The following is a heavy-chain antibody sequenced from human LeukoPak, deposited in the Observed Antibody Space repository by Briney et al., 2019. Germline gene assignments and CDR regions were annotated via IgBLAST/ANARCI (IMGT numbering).Heavy chain of an antibody. J-gene: IGHJ4*02. Sequence: SETLSLTCTVSGGSINSSTYYWGWIRRPPGKGLEWIGSIYYSGSTYYNPSLKSRVTVSVDTSKNQFSLKLSSVTAADTALYYCVRGSTLRHYQYWGQGTLVTVSS. CDR1: GGSINSSTYY. CDR2: IYYSGST. D-gene: IGHD4-17*01. CDR3: VRGSTLRHYQY. V-gene: IGHV4-39*01.